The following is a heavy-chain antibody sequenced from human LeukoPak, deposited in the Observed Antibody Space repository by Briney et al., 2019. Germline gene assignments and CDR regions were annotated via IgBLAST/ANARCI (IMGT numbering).Heavy chain of an antibody. CDR1: GYTFTSYG. CDR2: ISAYNGNT. D-gene: IGHD6-6*01. CDR3: ARESSFWYSSSSGPFDY. J-gene: IGHJ4*02. V-gene: IGHV1-18*01. Sequence: ASVKVSCKASGYTFTSYGISWVRQAPGQGLEWMGWISAYNGNTNYAQKLQGRVTMTTDTSTSTAYMELRSLRSDDTAVYYCARESSFWYSSSSGPFDYWGQGTLVTVSS.